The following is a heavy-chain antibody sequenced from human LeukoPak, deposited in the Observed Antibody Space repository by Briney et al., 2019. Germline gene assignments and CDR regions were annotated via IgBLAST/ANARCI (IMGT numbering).Heavy chain of an antibody. J-gene: IGHJ6*03. CDR2: IYPGDSDT. V-gene: IGHV5-51*01. D-gene: IGHD5-18*01. CDR1: GYSFTTYW. CDR3: ARHFRLGRDKAMVSFCHYYHYKDV. Sequence: GESLKISCKGSGYSFTTYWIGWVRQMPGKGLEWMGIIYPGDSDTRYSPSFQGQVTISADKSISTAYLQWSSLKASDTAMYYRARHFRLGRDKAMVSFCHYYHYKDVWGKGTTVTVSS.